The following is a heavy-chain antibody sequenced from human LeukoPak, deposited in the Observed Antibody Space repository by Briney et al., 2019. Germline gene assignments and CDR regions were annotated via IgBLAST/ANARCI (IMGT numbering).Heavy chain of an antibody. V-gene: IGHV1-18*01. D-gene: IGHD1-1*01. CDR1: GYTFTSYG. Sequence: ASVKVSCKASGYTFTSYGISWVRQAPGQGLEWMGWISAYNGNTNYAQKLQGRVTMTTDTSTSTAYMELRSLRSDDTAVYFCTREPPSTGYYDYWGQGTLVTVPS. CDR3: TREPPSTGYYDY. CDR2: ISAYNGNT. J-gene: IGHJ4*02.